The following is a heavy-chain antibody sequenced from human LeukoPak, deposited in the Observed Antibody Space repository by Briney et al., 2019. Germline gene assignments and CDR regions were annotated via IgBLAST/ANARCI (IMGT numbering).Heavy chain of an antibody. D-gene: IGHD5-18*01. CDR3: ARTWIQLFTPDFDL. J-gene: IGHJ4*02. Sequence: ASVKVSCKASGYTFTSYYMHWVRQAPGQGLEWMGIINPSGGSTSYAQKFQGRVTITADESTSTAYMELSSLRSEDTAVYYCARTWIQLFTPDFDLWGQGTLVTVSS. V-gene: IGHV1-46*01. CDR1: GYTFTSYY. CDR2: INPSGGST.